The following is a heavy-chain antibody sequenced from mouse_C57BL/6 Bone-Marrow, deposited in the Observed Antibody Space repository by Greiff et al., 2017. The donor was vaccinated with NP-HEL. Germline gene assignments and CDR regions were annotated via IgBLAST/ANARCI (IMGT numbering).Heavy chain of an antibody. J-gene: IGHJ2*01. CDR2: INPYNGGT. D-gene: IGHD4-1*01. Sequence: VQLKESGPVLVKPGASVKMSCKASGYTFTDYYMNWVKQSHGKSLEWIGVINPYNGGTSYNQKFKGKATLTVDKSSSTAYMELNSLTSEDSAVYYCASLGFWDGYWGQGTTLTVSS. V-gene: IGHV1-19*01. CDR1: GYTFTDYY. CDR3: ASLGFWDGY.